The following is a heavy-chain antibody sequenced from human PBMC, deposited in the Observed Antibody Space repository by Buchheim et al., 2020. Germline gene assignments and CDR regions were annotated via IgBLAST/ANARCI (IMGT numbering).Heavy chain of an antibody. V-gene: IGHV4-39*01. Sequence: QLQLQESGPGLVKPSETLSLTCTVSGGSISSSSYYWGWIRQPPGKGLEWIGSIYYSGSTYCNPSLKSRVTISVDTSKNQFSLKLSSVTAADTAVYYCARRDSSSSDYYYYGMDVWGQGTT. CDR1: GGSISSSSYY. CDR2: IYYSGST. J-gene: IGHJ6*02. D-gene: IGHD6-6*01. CDR3: ARRDSSSSDYYYYGMDV.